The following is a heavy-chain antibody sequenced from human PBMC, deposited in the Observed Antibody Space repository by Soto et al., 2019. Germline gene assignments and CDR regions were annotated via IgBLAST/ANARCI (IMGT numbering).Heavy chain of an antibody. CDR2: IYYSGST. V-gene: IGHV4-31*03. CDR1: GGSISSGGYY. D-gene: IGHD3-22*01. J-gene: IGHJ5*02. CDR3: ARDEFYYDSSGYYGWFDP. Sequence: PSETLSLTCTVSGGSISSGGYYWSWIRQHPGKGLEWIGYIYYSGSTYYNPSLKSRVTISVDTSKNQFSLKLSSVTAADTAVYYCARDEFYYDSSGYYGWFDPWGQGTLVTVSS.